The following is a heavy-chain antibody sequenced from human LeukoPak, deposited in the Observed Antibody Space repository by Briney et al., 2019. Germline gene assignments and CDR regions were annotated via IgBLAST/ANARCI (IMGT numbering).Heavy chain of an antibody. CDR2: IYSSGDT. D-gene: IGHD2-2*01. Sequence: GGSLRLSCAASGFTVSSYYMTWVRQAPGTGLEWVSVIYSSGDTYYADSVKGRFTISRDSSTSTLYLQMNSLRADDTAVYYCARMRSTVPAANDYWGQGTLVTVSS. CDR3: ARMRSTVPAANDY. J-gene: IGHJ4*02. V-gene: IGHV3-66*01. CDR1: GFTVSSYY.